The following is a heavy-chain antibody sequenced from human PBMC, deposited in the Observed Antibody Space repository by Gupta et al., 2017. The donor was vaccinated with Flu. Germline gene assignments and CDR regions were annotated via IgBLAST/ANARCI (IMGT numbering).Heavy chain of an antibody. CDR2: IWYDGSNK. V-gene: IGHV3-33*01. D-gene: IGHD2-21*02. Sequence: WVRQAPGKGLEWVAVIWYDGSNKYYADPVKGRFTISRDNSKNTLYLQMNSLRAEDTAVYYCARDLVVTATRKYYYYGMDVWGQGTTVTVSS. J-gene: IGHJ6*02. CDR3: ARDLVVTATRKYYYYGMDV.